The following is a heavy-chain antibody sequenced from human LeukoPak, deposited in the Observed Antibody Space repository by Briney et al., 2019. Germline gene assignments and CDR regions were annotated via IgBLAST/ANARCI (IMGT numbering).Heavy chain of an antibody. V-gene: IGHV4-39*01. J-gene: IGHJ4*02. Sequence: SETLSLTCTVSGGSISSSSYYWGWIRQPPGKGLEWIGSIYYSGSTYYNPSLKSRVTISVDTSKNQFSLKLSSVTAAVTAVYYCARLAVTYFDYWGQGTLVTVSS. CDR1: GGSISSSSYY. D-gene: IGHD3-22*01. CDR3: ARLAVTYFDY. CDR2: IYYSGST.